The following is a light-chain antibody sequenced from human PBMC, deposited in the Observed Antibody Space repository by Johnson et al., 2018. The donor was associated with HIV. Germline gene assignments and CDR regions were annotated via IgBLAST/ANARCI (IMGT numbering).Light chain of an antibody. CDR2: ENN. Sequence: QSVLTQPPSVSAAPGQRVTISCSGSSSNIGNDSVSWYQQLPGTAPELLIYENNRRPSGIPDRFSASKSGTSATLGITGLQPGDEADYYCGSWDSSLSAHYVFGTGTKVTVL. CDR1: SSNIGNDS. CDR3: GSWDSSLSAHYV. J-gene: IGLJ1*01. V-gene: IGLV1-51*02.